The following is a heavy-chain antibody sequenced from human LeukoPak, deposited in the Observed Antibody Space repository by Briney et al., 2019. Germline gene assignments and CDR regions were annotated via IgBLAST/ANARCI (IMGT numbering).Heavy chain of an antibody. CDR2: TYYRSKWYN. Sequence: SQTLSLTCAISGDSVSSNSAAWNWIRQSPSRGLEWLGRTYYRSKWYNDYAVSVKSRITINPDTSKNQFSLQPNSVTPEDTAVYYCARVGFYDSSGYLHYYFDYWGQGTLVTVSS. J-gene: IGHJ4*02. CDR3: ARVGFYDSSGYLHYYFDY. CDR1: GDSVSSNSAA. V-gene: IGHV6-1*01. D-gene: IGHD3-22*01.